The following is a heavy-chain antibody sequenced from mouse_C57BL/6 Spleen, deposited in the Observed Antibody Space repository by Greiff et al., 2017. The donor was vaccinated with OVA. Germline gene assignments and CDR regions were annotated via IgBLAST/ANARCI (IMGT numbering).Heavy chain of an antibody. Sequence: VKLMESGPELVKPGASVKISCKASGYAFSSSWMNWVKQRPGKGLEWIGRIYPGDGDTNYNGKFKGKATLTADKSSSTAYMQLSSLTSEDSAVYFCARWEGNYLDYWGQGTTLTVSS. CDR1: GYAFSSSW. CDR2: IYPGDGDT. D-gene: IGHD4-1*01. J-gene: IGHJ2*01. CDR3: ARWEGNYLDY. V-gene: IGHV1-82*01.